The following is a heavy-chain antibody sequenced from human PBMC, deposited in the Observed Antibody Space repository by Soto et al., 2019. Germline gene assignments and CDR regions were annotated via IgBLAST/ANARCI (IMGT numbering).Heavy chain of an antibody. Sequence: SETLSLTCTVSGGSISSSSYYWGWIRQPPGKGLEWIGSIYYSGSTYYNPSLKSRVTISVDTSKNQFSLKLSSVTAADTAVYYCARLRFAPLERYYYYYYMDVWGKGTTVTVSS. CDR1: GGSISSSSYY. V-gene: IGHV4-39*01. J-gene: IGHJ6*03. CDR3: ARLRFAPLERYYYYYYMDV. D-gene: IGHD3-3*01. CDR2: IYYSGST.